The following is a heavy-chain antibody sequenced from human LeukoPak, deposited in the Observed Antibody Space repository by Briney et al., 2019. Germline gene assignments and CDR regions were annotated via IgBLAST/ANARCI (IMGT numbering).Heavy chain of an antibody. CDR2: IRFDGSNQ. CDR3: VKQVYGDKGYFDS. Sequence: GGSLRLSCPASGFVFNSYGMLWVRQAAGRGRDGVAFIRFDGSNQYFEDSVKGRFTISRDNSKRTLYLQTTSLRVEDTALYYCVKQVYGDKGYFDSWGQGTLVTVSS. CDR1: GFVFNSYG. J-gene: IGHJ4*02. D-gene: IGHD4-17*01. V-gene: IGHV3-30*02.